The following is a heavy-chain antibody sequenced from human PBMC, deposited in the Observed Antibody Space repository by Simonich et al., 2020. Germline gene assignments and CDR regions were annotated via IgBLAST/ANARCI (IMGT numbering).Heavy chain of an antibody. CDR3: ARDGERYCGGDCYSYFDY. CDR2: ISYDGSNK. CDR1: GFTFSSYA. Sequence: QVQLVESGGGVVQPGRSLRLSCAASGFTFSSYAMHWVRQAPGKGIEWGEVISYDGSNKYYADSVKGRFTISRDNSKNTLYLQMNSLRAEDTAVYYCARDGERYCGGDCYSYFDYWGQGTLVTVSS. J-gene: IGHJ4*02. D-gene: IGHD2-21*02. V-gene: IGHV3-30*07.